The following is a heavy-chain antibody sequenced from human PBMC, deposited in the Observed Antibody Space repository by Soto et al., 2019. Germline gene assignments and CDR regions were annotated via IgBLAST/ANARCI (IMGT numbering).Heavy chain of an antibody. D-gene: IGHD3-10*01. J-gene: IGHJ4*02. Sequence: ESGGGLVKPGGSLRLSCAASGFTFSNALMTCVRQTPGKGLEWVGRVKSQSDGGTTDYAAPVKGRFTISRDDSENTLYLQMHSLTAEDTGVYYCTTGSTGRDYWGQGTLVTVSS. CDR3: TTGSTGRDY. CDR2: VKSQSDGGTT. V-gene: IGHV3-15*01. CDR1: GFTFSNAL.